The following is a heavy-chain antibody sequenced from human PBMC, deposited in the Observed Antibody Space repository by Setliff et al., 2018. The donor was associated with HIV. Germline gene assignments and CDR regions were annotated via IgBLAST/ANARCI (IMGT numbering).Heavy chain of an antibody. CDR3: ARGGRSTVATWAWFDP. CDR1: GGSMSTYY. D-gene: IGHD4-4*01. CDR2: IYYSGST. V-gene: IGHV4-59*08. J-gene: IGHJ5*02. Sequence: SETLSLTCTVSGGSMSTYYWSWIRQPPGKGLEWIGYIYYSGSTNYNPSLKSRVTISVDTSKNQFSLKLSSVTAADTAVYYCARGGRSTVATWAWFDPWGQGTLVTVSS.